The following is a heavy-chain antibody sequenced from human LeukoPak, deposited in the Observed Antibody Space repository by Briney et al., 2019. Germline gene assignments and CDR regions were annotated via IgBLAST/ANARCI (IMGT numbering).Heavy chain of an antibody. J-gene: IGHJ4*02. CDR1: GFTFSSYS. Sequence: GGSLRLSCAASGFTFSSYSTNWVRQAPGKGLEWVSSISSSSSYIYYADSVKGRFTISRDNAKNSLYLQMNSLRAEDTAVYYCARDTSGSYYWDYWGQGTLVTVSS. CDR3: ARDTSGSYYWDY. V-gene: IGHV3-21*01. CDR2: ISSSSSYI. D-gene: IGHD1-26*01.